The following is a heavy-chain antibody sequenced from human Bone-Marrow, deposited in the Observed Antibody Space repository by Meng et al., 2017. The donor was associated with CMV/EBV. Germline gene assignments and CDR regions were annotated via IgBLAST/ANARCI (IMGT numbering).Heavy chain of an antibody. D-gene: IGHD3-10*01. CDR2: IYYSGST. Sequence: GSLRLSCTVSGGSISSYYWSWIRQPPGKGLEWSGYIYYSGSTNYNPSLKSRVTISVDTSKNQFSLKLSSVTAADTAVYYCARGDGSGSYPRGYYYGMGVWGQGTTVTVSS. J-gene: IGHJ6*02. V-gene: IGHV4-59*01. CDR1: GGSISSYY. CDR3: ARGDGSGSYPRGYYYGMGV.